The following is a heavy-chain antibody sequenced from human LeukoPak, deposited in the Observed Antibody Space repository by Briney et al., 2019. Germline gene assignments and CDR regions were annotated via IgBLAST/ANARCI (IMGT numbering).Heavy chain of an antibody. D-gene: IGHD3-10*01. V-gene: IGHV3-23*01. CDR1: GFTFSSYA. Sequence: GGSLRLSCAASGFTFSSYAMSWVRQAPGKGLEWVSAISGSGGSTYYAGSVKGRFTISRDNSKNTLYLQMNSLRAEDTAVYYCAKGGGIRAYGYNWFDPWGQGTLVTVSS. CDR3: AKGGGIRAYGYNWFDP. J-gene: IGHJ5*02. CDR2: ISGSGGST.